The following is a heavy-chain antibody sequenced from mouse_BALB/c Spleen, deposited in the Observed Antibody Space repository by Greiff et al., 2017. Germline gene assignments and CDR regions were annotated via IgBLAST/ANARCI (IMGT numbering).Heavy chain of an antibody. CDR3: ARRSRYGGYAMDY. CDR1: GYTFTSYW. D-gene: IGHD2-14*01. J-gene: IGHJ4*01. Sequence: VQLQQSGAELVKPGASVKLSCKTSGYTFTSYWIQWVKQRPGQGLGWIGEIFPGTGTTYYNEKFKGKATLTIDTSSSTAYMQLSSLTSEDSAVYFCARRSRYGGYAMDYWGQGTSVTVSS. CDR2: IFPGTGTT. V-gene: IGHV1S132*01.